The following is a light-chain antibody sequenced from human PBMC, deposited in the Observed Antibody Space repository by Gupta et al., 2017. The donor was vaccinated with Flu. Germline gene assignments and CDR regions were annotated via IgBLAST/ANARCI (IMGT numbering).Light chain of an antibody. CDR3: SSYAGRSTV. CDR2: EVN. Sequence: QSAPTQPPSASVSPGQSVTISCTATSSDVGGYNYVSWYQQHPNKAPKLMIYEVNKRPSGVPDRFSGSKSGNTASLXVXGLQAEXEADYYCSSYAGRSTVFGGGTKLTVL. CDR1: SSDVGGYNY. V-gene: IGLV2-8*01. J-gene: IGLJ2*01.